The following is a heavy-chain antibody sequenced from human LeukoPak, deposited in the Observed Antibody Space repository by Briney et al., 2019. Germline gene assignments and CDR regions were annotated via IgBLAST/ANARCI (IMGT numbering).Heavy chain of an antibody. CDR3: ARRAAALDAFDI. D-gene: IGHD6-13*01. V-gene: IGHV3-74*01. CDR1: GFTFDDYG. J-gene: IGHJ3*02. CDR2: IKSDGSST. Sequence: GGSLRLSCAASGFTFDDYGMSWVRQAPGKGLVWVSRIKSDGSSTTYADSVKGRFTISRDNAKNTLYLQMNSLRVEDTAVYYCARRAAALDAFDIWGQGTMVTVSS.